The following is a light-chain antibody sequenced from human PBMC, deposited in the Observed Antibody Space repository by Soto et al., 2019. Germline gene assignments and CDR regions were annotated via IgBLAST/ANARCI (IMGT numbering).Light chain of an antibody. Sequence: DAVLTQSPLSLSVTLGQSASLSCWSSQSLVYGDGNIYLNWFHQRPGQSPRRLVYKISTRDSGVSERFTGSASGTAFTLTISRVEAEDVGIYYCMQGTHWPYTFGQGTKLEI. CDR3: MQGTHWPYT. J-gene: IGKJ2*01. CDR2: KIS. CDR1: QSLVYGDGNIY. V-gene: IGKV2-30*01.